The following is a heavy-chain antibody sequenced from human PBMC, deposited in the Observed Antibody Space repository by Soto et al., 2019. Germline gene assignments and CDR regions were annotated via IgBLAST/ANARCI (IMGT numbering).Heavy chain of an antibody. CDR1: GFTFTSSA. V-gene: IGHV1-58*02. Sequence: SVKVSCKASGFTFTSSAMQWVRQARGQRLEWIGWIVVGSGNTNYAQKFQERVTITRDMSTSTAYMELSSLRSEDTAVYYCAAVPIGYSYGYPTGYYYMDVWGKGTTVTVSS. D-gene: IGHD5-18*01. CDR3: AAVPIGYSYGYPTGYYYMDV. J-gene: IGHJ6*03. CDR2: IVVGSGNT.